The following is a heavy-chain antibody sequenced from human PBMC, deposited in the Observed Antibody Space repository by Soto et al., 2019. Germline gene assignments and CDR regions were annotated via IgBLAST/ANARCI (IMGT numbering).Heavy chain of an antibody. CDR3: ARQPPYLMGGYGDYVDY. D-gene: IGHD5-12*01. CDR1: GYSISSGYY. V-gene: IGHV4-38-2*01. Sequence: PSETLSLTCAVSGYSISSGYYWGWIRQPPGKGLEWIGSIYHSGSTYYNPSLKSRVTISVDTPKDQFSLKLSSVTAADTAVYYCARQPPYLMGGYGDYVDYWGQGTLVTVSS. CDR2: IYHSGST. J-gene: IGHJ4*02.